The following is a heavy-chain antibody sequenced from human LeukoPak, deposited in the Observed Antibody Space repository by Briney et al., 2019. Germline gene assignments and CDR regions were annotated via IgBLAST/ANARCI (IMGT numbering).Heavy chain of an antibody. Sequence: PGGSLRLSCAASGFTFSDYWMTWVRHAPGKGLEWIGEINHSGSTNYNPSLKSRVTISVDTSKNQFSLKLSSVTAADTAVYYCARGFGDIVVVVAATTYFYYWGQGTLVSVSS. J-gene: IGHJ4*02. CDR3: ARGFGDIVVVVAATTYFYY. CDR1: GFTFSDYW. D-gene: IGHD2-15*01. CDR2: INHSGST. V-gene: IGHV4-34*01.